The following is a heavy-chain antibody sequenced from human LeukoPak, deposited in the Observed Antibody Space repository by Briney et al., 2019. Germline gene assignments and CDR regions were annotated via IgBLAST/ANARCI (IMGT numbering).Heavy chain of an antibody. J-gene: IGHJ6*02. CDR2: ISAYNGNT. D-gene: IGHD1-26*01. Sequence: ASVKVSCKAFGYTFTSYAMHWVRQAPGQGLEWMGWISAYNGNTNYAQKLQGRVTMTTDTSTSTAYMELRSLRSDDTAVYYCARVSSGSQGYYYGMDVWGQGTTVTVSS. V-gene: IGHV1-18*01. CDR3: ARVSSGSQGYYYGMDV. CDR1: GYTFTSYA.